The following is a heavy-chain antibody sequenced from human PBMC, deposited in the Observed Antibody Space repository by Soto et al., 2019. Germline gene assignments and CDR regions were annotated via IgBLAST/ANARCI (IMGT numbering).Heavy chain of an antibody. J-gene: IGHJ4*02. CDR2: MNPNSGNT. D-gene: IGHD3-16*01. CDR1: GYTFTIYD. V-gene: IGHV1-8*01. CDR3: ARGCIRLGEFAY. Sequence: QVQLVQSGAEVNKPGASVKVSCNASGYTFTIYDINWVRQATGQGLEWMGWMNPNSGNTGYAQKFQGRVTMTRNTSISTAYMELSSLRSEDTAVYYCARGCIRLGEFAYWGQGTLVTVSS.